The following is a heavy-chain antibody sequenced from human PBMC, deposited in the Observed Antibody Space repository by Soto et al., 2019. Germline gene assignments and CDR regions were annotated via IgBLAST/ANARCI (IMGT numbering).Heavy chain of an antibody. Sequence: ASVKVSCKASGYTFTGYYMHWVRQAPGQGLEWMGWINPNSGGTNYAQKFQGWVTMTRDTSISTAYMELSRLRSDDTAVYYCAREDYYDSSKRYYYGMDVWGQGTTVTVSS. D-gene: IGHD3-22*01. CDR1: GYTFTGYY. J-gene: IGHJ6*02. V-gene: IGHV1-2*04. CDR2: INPNSGGT. CDR3: AREDYYDSSKRYYYGMDV.